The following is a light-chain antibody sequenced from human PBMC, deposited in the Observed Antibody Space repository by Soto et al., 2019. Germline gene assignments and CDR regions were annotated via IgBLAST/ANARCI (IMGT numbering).Light chain of an antibody. Sequence: DIQMTQSPSTLSASVGDRVTITCRANQSVTNWLAWYQQKPGKAPNLLIYDASRLQSGIPSRFSGSGSGTEFTLTISRLQPDDFPTYYCQQYTTYPYTFGQGTKLEIK. V-gene: IGKV1-5*01. J-gene: IGKJ2*01. CDR3: QQYTTYPYT. CDR1: QSVTNW. CDR2: DAS.